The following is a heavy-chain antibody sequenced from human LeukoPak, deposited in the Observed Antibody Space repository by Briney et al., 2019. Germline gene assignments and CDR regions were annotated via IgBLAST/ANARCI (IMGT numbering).Heavy chain of an antibody. V-gene: IGHV3-48*03. Sequence: GGSLRLSCGASGFTFDTYEMNWVRQAPGKGLEWLASISSRSRGIYYADSVKGRFTISRDNAKNSLYLQMNSLRAEDTALYYCARDDSTVTRFDYWGQGTLVTVSS. CDR3: ARDDSTVTRFDY. J-gene: IGHJ4*02. CDR1: GFTFDTYE. D-gene: IGHD4-17*01. CDR2: ISSRSRGI.